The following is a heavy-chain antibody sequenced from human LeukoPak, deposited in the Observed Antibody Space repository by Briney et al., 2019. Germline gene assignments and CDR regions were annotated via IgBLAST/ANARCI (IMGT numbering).Heavy chain of an antibody. Sequence: SETLSLTCTVSGGSISSGDHYWSWIRQPPGKGLQWIGYIYYSGSTYYNPSLKSRVTISVDTSKNQFSLKLSSVTAADTAVYYCARVSSHVDNWNDPYYFDSWGQGTLVTVSS. CDR2: IYYSGST. V-gene: IGHV4-61*08. CDR3: ARVSSHVDNWNDPYYFDS. J-gene: IGHJ4*02. D-gene: IGHD1-20*01. CDR1: GGSISSGDHY.